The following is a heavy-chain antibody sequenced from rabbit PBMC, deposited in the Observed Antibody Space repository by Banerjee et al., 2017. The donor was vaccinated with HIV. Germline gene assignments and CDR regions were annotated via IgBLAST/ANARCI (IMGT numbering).Heavy chain of an antibody. Sequence: QSLEESGGDLVKPGASLTLTCTASGFSFSNYYMNWVRQAPGKGLQWIGYIYTGSGSTYYASWAKGRFTISKTSSTTVTLQMTSLTAADTATYFCARDLAGVIGWNFGLWGPGTLVTVS. J-gene: IGHJ4*01. CDR2: IYTGSGST. D-gene: IGHD4-1*01. V-gene: IGHV1S40*01. CDR1: GFSFSNYY. CDR3: ARDLAGVIGWNFGL.